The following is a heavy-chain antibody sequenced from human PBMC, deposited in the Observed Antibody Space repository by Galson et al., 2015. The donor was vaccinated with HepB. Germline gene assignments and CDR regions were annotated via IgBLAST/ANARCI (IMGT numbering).Heavy chain of an antibody. J-gene: IGHJ6*03. CDR3: ARDRRGFSFCSGGSCPTHYYYYYMDV. CDR1: GFTVSSNY. Sequence: LRLSCAASGFTVSSNYMSWVRQAPGKGLEWVSVIYSGGSTYYADSVKGRFTISRDNSKNTLYLQMNSLRAEDTAVYYCARDRRGFSFCSGGSCPTHYYYYYMDVWGKGTTVTVSS. V-gene: IGHV3-66*01. D-gene: IGHD2-15*01. CDR2: IYSGGST.